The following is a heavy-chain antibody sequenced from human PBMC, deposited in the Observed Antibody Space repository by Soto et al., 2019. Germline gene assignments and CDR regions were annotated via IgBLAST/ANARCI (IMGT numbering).Heavy chain of an antibody. V-gene: IGHV3-23*01. CDR2: ISGSGGST. CDR1: GFTFNKYA. J-gene: IGHJ4*02. Sequence: EVQVLESGGGLVQPGGSLRLSCAASGFTFNKYAMSWVRQAPGKGLEWVSSISGSGGSTYYADSVKGRFTISRDNSKNTLYLQMNSMRAEDKALYYCATESAKEGSPFDYWGQGTLVTVSS. CDR3: ATESAKEGSPFDY.